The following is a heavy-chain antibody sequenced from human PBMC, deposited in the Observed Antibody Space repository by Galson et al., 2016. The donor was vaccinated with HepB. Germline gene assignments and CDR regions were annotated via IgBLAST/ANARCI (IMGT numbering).Heavy chain of an antibody. J-gene: IGHJ6*02. Sequence: SLRLSCAASGFTFSSYGMHWVRQAPGKGLEWVAVIWYDGSNKYYADSVKGRFTISRDNSKDTLYLQMNSLRAEDTAVYYCARDLSYYYGMDVWGQGTTVTVPS. CDR3: ARDLSYYYGMDV. CDR2: IWYDGSNK. V-gene: IGHV3-33*01. CDR1: GFTFSSYG.